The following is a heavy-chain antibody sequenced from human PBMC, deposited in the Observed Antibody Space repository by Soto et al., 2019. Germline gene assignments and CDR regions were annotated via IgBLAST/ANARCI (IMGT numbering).Heavy chain of an antibody. Sequence: SVKVSCKRSAYSFTDHHRHWVRQAPGQGLEWVGRMNPKSGGTRTARKFPGWVTMTRDSSIGRVYLLLTRLRSXDTPGYFCARGPSTGGINTVSPFFASRISAHWG. CDR3: ARGPSTGGINTVSPFFASRISAH. J-gene: IGHJ1*01. V-gene: IGHV1-2*04. D-gene: IGHD2-8*02. CDR2: MNPKSGGT. CDR1: AYSFTDHH.